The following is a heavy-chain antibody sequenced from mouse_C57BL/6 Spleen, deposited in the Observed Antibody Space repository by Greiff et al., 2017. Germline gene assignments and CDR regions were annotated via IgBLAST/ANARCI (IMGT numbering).Heavy chain of an antibody. Sequence: QVQLQQSGAELVKPGASVKLSCKASGYTFTSYWMQWVKQRPGQGLEWIGEIDPSDSYTNYNQKFKGKATLTVDTSSSTAYMQLSSLTSEDSAVYYCARYSSGYDYWGQGTTLTVAS. J-gene: IGHJ2*01. D-gene: IGHD3-2*02. CDR1: GYTFTSYW. V-gene: IGHV1-50*01. CDR2: IDPSDSYT. CDR3: ARYSSGYDY.